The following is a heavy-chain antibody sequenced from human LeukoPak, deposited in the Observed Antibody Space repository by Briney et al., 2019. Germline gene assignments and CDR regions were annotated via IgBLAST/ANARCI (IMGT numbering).Heavy chain of an antibody. J-gene: IGHJ4*02. V-gene: IGHV3-23*01. CDR3: AKDLSVLGPPTGWADY. CDR1: GFTFSRYA. D-gene: IGHD1-26*01. CDR2: ICGSGGRT. Sequence: PGGSLRLSCAASGFTFSRYALSWVGQAPGEGLEWVSAICGSGGRTYYADSVKGRLTISRDNSKNTLYLQMNSLRTEDTAVYYCAKDLSVLGPPTGWADYWGEGTLVTVSS.